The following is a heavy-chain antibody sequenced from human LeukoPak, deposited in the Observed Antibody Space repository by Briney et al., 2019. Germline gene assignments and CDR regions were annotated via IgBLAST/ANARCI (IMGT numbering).Heavy chain of an antibody. V-gene: IGHV4-59*08. CDR3: ARRGSSLDQ. CDR1: GGSISGYY. Sequence: TPSETLSLTCTVSGGSISGYYWSWIRQPPAKGLEWIGYINYSGSTNYNPSLKSRVTISVDTSKNQFSLKLSSVTAADTAVYYCARRGSSLDQWGQGTLVTVSS. J-gene: IGHJ4*02. D-gene: IGHD6-6*01. CDR2: INYSGST.